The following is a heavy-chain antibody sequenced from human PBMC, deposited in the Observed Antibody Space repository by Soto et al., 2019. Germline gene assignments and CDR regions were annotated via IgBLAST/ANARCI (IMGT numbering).Heavy chain of an antibody. V-gene: IGHV3-23*01. CDR2: ISATGGST. D-gene: IGHD2-2*01. J-gene: IGHJ5*02. CDR1: GFPFTSYA. CDR3: EKGGYCTSISCPRWFDP. Sequence: GGSLRLSCAASGFPFTSYAMSWVRQAPGKGLEWVSGISATGGSTYYADSVKGRFTISRDNSRNTLYLQMNSLRAEDTALYYCEKGGYCTSISCPRWFDPWGRGTLVTVSS.